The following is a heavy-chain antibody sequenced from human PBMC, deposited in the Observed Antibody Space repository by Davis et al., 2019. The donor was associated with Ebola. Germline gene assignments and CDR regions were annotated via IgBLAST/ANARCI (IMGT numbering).Heavy chain of an antibody. CDR3: TRRDGGDQV. V-gene: IGHV3-48*03. CDR1: GFTFSSYE. J-gene: IGHJ4*02. D-gene: IGHD2-21*02. Sequence: GGSLRLSCAASGFTFSSYEMNWVRQAPGKGLEWVSYISSSGSTIYYADSVKGRFTISRDNAKNSLYLQMNSLKTEDTAVYYCTRRDGGDQVWGQGTLVTVSS. CDR2: ISSSGSTI.